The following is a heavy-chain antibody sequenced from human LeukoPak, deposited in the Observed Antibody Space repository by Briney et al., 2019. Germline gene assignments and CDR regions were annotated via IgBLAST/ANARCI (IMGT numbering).Heavy chain of an antibody. Sequence: SETLSLTCAVYGGSFSGYYWSWIRQPPGKGLEWIGEINHSGSTNYNPSLKSRVTISVDKSKNQFSLKLSSVTAADTAVYYCARAGYSSGWGPHYYYYYGMDVWGQGTTVTVSS. CDR2: INHSGST. D-gene: IGHD6-19*01. J-gene: IGHJ6*02. V-gene: IGHV4-34*01. CDR3: ARAGYSSGWGPHYYYYYGMDV. CDR1: GGSFSGYY.